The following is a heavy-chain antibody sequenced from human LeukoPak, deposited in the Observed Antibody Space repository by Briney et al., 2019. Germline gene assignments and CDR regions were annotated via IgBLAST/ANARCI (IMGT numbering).Heavy chain of an antibody. CDR1: GFTFSGFW. CDR3: ARIFCGSGGCYYDY. Sequence: PGGSLRLSCAASGFTFSGFWTSWVRQAPGKGLEWVANIKPDGSGKYYVDSVKGRFTISRDNAKNSLYLQMNSLRAEDTAVYYCARIFCGSGGCYYDYWGEGTLVTVPS. V-gene: IGHV3-7*01. J-gene: IGHJ4*02. CDR2: IKPDGSGK. D-gene: IGHD2-21*01.